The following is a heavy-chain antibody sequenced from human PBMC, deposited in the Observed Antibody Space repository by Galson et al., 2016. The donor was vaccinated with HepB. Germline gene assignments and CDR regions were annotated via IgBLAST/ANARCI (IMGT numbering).Heavy chain of an antibody. J-gene: IGHJ4*02. CDR2: ISWNGGGP. Sequence: SLRLSCAASGFTFDQYPMHWVRQAPGKGLEWLCLISWNGGGPCYIDSVKGRFTISRDNSKNSLFLQMHSLRTEDTGLYYCTRETGVRGVFDYWGQGTLVTVSS. V-gene: IGHV3-43*01. CDR1: GFTFDQYP. CDR3: TRETGVRGVFDY. D-gene: IGHD3-10*01.